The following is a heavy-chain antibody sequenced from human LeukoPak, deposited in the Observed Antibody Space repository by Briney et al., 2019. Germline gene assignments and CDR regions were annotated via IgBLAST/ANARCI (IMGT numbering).Heavy chain of an antibody. CDR1: GYTFTSYG. J-gene: IGHJ6*03. CDR3: ARAVGSSSWYLSYYYYYMDV. V-gene: IGHV1-18*01. D-gene: IGHD6-13*01. Sequence: ASVKVSCKASGYTFTSYGISWVRQAPGQGLEWMGWISAYNGNTNYAQKLQGRVTMTTDTSTSTAYMELRSLRSDDTAVYYRARAVGSSSWYLSYYYYYMDVWGKGTTVTVSS. CDR2: ISAYNGNT.